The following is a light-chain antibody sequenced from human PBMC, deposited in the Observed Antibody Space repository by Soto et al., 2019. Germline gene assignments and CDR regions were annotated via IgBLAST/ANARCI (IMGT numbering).Light chain of an antibody. V-gene: IGKV3-15*01. CDR1: ESISSN. CDR2: GAA. Sequence: EIVMTQSPAILSVSPGERATLSCRANESISSNLAWYQQKPGRAPRLLIYGAATRATGIPARFSGSGSGTDFTLTINSLRSEDFAVYYCQMYNNWVGTFGGGTKVYIK. CDR3: QMYNNWVGT. J-gene: IGKJ4*01.